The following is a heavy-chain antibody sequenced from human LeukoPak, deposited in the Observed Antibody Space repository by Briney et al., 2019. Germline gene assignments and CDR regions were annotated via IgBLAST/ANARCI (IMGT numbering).Heavy chain of an antibody. CDR2: ISSSSSYI. CDR3: AKGTHPPGFDY. D-gene: IGHD1-1*01. V-gene: IGHV3-21*01. Sequence: KTGGSLRLSCAASGFTFSSYSMNWVRQAPGKGLEWVSSISSSSSYIYYADSVKGRFTISRDNAKNSLYLQMNSLRAEDTAVYYCAKGTHPPGFDYWGQGTLVTVSS. J-gene: IGHJ4*02. CDR1: GFTFSSYS.